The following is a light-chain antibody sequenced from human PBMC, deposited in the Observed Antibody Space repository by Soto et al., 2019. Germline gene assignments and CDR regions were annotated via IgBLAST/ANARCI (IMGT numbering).Light chain of an antibody. J-gene: IGKJ1*01. CDR1: QSVSSSY. CDR3: HQYGSSRT. V-gene: IGKV3-20*01. Sequence: EIVLTQSPGTLSLSPGERATLSCRASQSVSSSYLAWHQQKPGQAPRLLMYGASSRATGIPDRFSGSGSGTDFTLTISRLEPEDFAVYYCHQYGSSRTFGQGTKVDIK. CDR2: GAS.